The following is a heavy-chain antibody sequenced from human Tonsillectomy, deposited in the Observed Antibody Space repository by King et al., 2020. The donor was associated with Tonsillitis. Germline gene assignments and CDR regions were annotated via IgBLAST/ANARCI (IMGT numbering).Heavy chain of an antibody. V-gene: IGHV4-34*01. J-gene: IGHJ4*02. D-gene: IGHD6-19*01. CDR3: ARRQQWLVQGFDY. CDR1: GGSFSGNY. CDR2: INHSGST. Sequence: VQLQQWGAGLLKPSETLSLTCAVSGGSFSGNYCNWIRQPPGKGLEWIGEINHSGSTNYNPSLKSRVTVSVDTSKNQFSLKLSSVTAADTAVYYCARRQQWLVQGFDYWGQGTLVTVSS.